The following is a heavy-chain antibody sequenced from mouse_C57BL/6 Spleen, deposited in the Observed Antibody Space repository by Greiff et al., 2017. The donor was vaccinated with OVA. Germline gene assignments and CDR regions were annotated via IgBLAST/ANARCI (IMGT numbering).Heavy chain of an antibody. CDR3: AREGYSNLRFFFDY. D-gene: IGHD2-5*01. J-gene: IGHJ2*01. CDR2: ISSGSSTI. Sequence: EVQGVESGGGLVKPGGSLKLSCAASGFTFSDYGMHWVRQAPEKGLEWVAYISSGSSTIYYADTVKGRFTISRDNAKNTLFLQMTSLRSEDTAMYYCAREGYSNLRFFFDYWGQGTTLTVSS. CDR1: GFTFSDYG. V-gene: IGHV5-17*01.